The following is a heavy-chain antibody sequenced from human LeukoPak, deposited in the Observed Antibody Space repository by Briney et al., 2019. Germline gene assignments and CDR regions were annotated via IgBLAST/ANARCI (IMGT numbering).Heavy chain of an antibody. CDR1: GFTFTSYG. J-gene: IGHJ4*02. CDR3: AKGGYSYDSSGHNYFDY. V-gene: IGHV3-30*02. D-gene: IGHD3-22*01. CDR2: IRYDGSNS. Sequence: GGSLRLSCAASGFTFTSYGMHWVRQAPGKGLEWVAFIRYDGSNSNYADSVKGRFTISRDNSRNTLYLQMNSLRAEDTAVYYCAKGGYSYDSSGHNYFDYWGQGTLVTVSS.